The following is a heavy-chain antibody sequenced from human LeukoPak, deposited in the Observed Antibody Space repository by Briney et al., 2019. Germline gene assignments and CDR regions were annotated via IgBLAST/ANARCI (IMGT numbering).Heavy chain of an antibody. CDR1: GGSVSSGSYY. CDR2: IYYSGST. V-gene: IGHV4-61*01. D-gene: IGHD6-19*01. Sequence: SETLCLTCTVSGGSVSSGSYYWTWVRQPPGKGLGWIGYIYYSGSTNYNPSLKSRVTISVDMTKNQFSLKLSSVTAADTAVYYCARDREYSSGWYTHYFDYWGQGTLVTVSS. CDR3: ARDREYSSGWYTHYFDY. J-gene: IGHJ4*02.